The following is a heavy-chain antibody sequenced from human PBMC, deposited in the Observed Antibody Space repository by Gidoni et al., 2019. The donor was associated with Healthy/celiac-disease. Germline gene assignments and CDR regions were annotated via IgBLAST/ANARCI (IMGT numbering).Heavy chain of an antibody. Sequence: QVQLVQSGAEVKTPGSSVKVSCKASGGPFSSYAHSWVRQAPGQGLEWMGGIIPIIGTANYARKFQGRVTITADESTSTAYMELSSLRSEDTAVYYCARGAYCGGDCYSRYYYYGMDVWGQGTTVTVSS. CDR3: ARGAYCGGDCYSRYYYYGMDV. V-gene: IGHV1-69*01. CDR2: IIPIIGTA. J-gene: IGHJ6*02. D-gene: IGHD2-21*02. CDR1: GGPFSSYA.